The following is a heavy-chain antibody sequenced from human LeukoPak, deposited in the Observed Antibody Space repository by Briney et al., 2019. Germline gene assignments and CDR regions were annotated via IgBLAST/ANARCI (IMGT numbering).Heavy chain of an antibody. CDR1: GGSISTYY. D-gene: IGHD4-17*01. CDR2: IYYTGTT. V-gene: IGHV4-59*01. Sequence: SETLSLTCSVSGGSISTYYWSWIRQLPGKGLEWIGNIYYTGTTNYNPSLRSRVTISVDTSRNQFSLRLSSVTAADTAVYYCAREDPQTTVPEGMDVWGHGTTVIVSS. J-gene: IGHJ6*02. CDR3: AREDPQTTVPEGMDV.